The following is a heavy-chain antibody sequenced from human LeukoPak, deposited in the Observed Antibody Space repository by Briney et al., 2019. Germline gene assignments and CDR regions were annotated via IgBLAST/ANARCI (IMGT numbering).Heavy chain of an antibody. CDR1: GGSISSGGYY. J-gene: IGHJ6*02. CDR2: IYYSGTT. V-gene: IGHV4-61*08. Sequence: PSETLSLTCTVSGGSISSGGYYWSWIRQHPGKGLEWIGYIYYSGTTNYNPSLKSRVTMSVDTSENQFSLRLTSVTAADTAVYYCARGPNVYYYYGMDVWGQGTTVTVSS. CDR3: ARGPNVYYYYGMDV.